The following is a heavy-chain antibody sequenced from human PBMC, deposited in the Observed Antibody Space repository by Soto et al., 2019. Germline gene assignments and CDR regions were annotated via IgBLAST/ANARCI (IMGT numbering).Heavy chain of an antibody. CDR2: ISAYNGNT. J-gene: IGHJ5*02. V-gene: IGHV1-18*01. CDR3: AFSYQLPWDWFDP. D-gene: IGHD2-2*01. CDR1: GYTFTSYG. Sequence: GASVKVSCKASGYTFTSYGISWVRQAPGQGLEWMGWISAYNGNTNYAQKLQGRVTTTTDTSTSTAYMELRSLRSDDTAVYYCAFSYQLPWDWFDPWGQGTLVTVSS.